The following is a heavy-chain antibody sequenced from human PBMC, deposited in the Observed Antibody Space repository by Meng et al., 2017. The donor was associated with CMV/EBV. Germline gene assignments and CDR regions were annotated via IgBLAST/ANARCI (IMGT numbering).Heavy chain of an antibody. V-gene: IGHV3-11*01. D-gene: IGHD3-22*01. Sequence: LSLTCAASGFTFSDYYMSWIRQAPGKGLEWGSYISSSGSTIYYADSVKGRFTISRDNAKNSLYLQMNSLRAEDTAVYYCARGVRITMIVVVSHDYWGQGTLVTVSS. CDR2: ISSSGSTI. J-gene: IGHJ4*02. CDR1: GFTFSDYY. CDR3: ARGVRITMIVVVSHDY.